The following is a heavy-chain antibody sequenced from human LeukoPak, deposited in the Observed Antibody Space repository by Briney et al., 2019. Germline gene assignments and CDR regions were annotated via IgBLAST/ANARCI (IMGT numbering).Heavy chain of an antibody. CDR3: ARELVPDYDSSGYFDY. CDR2: IYYSGST. Sequence: SETLSLTCTVSGGSISTYHWSWIRQPPGKGLEWIGYIYYSGSTNYNPSLKSRVTISVDTSKNQFSLKLSSVTAADTAVYYCARELVPDYDSSGYFDYWGQGTLVTVSS. V-gene: IGHV4-59*12. CDR1: GGSISTYH. J-gene: IGHJ4*02. D-gene: IGHD3-22*01.